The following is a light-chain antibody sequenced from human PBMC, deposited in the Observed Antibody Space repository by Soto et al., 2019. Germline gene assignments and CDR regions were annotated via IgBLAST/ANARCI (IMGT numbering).Light chain of an antibody. Sequence: EIEMTQSPATLSVSPGERATLSCRASQSVSSNLAWYQQKPCQAPRLLIYGASTRATGIPDRISGSGSGTEFTLTISSLQSEDFAVYYCQQYIDWPETFGQGTKVEIK. CDR1: QSVSSN. CDR3: QQYIDWPET. CDR2: GAS. J-gene: IGKJ2*01. V-gene: IGKV3-15*01.